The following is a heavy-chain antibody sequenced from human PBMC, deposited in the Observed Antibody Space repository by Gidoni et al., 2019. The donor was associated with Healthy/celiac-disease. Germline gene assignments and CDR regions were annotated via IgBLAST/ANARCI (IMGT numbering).Heavy chain of an antibody. CDR2: IFSNYEK. Sequence: QVTLKESGPVLVKPTETLTLTCTVSGFSLSNARMGVSWIRQPPGKALEWLAHIFSNYEKSYKTSLKSRLTISKDTSKSQVVLTMTNMDPVDTATYYCARILSIAAAGTYWFDPWGQGTLVTVSS. CDR1: GFSLSNARMG. V-gene: IGHV2-26*01. J-gene: IGHJ5*02. D-gene: IGHD6-13*01. CDR3: ARILSIAAAGTYWFDP.